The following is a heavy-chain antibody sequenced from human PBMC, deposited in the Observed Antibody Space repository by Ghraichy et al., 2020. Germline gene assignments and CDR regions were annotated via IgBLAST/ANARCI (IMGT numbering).Heavy chain of an antibody. CDR3: ARGGAWSWFDP. D-gene: IGHD3-3*01. V-gene: IGHV4-59*01. Sequence: SETLSLICSVSGDSISNYYWSWIRQPPGKGLQWIGYISYSGSTNYSPSVRGRVTISIDTSKNQLLLRLTSVTAADTAVYYCARGGAWSWFDPWGQGTLVTVSS. CDR2: ISYSGST. CDR1: GDSISNYY. J-gene: IGHJ5*02.